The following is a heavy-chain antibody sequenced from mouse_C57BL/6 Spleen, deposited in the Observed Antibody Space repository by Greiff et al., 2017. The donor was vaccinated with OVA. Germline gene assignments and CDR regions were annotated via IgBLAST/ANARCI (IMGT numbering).Heavy chain of an antibody. CDR1: GFTFSSYG. V-gene: IGHV5-6*01. CDR2: ISSGGSYT. CDR3: ARQDSSGYGY. D-gene: IGHD3-2*02. J-gene: IGHJ3*01. Sequence: DVQLVESGGDLVKPGGSLKLSCAASGFTFSSYGMSWVRQTPDKRLEWVATISSGGSYTYYPDSVKGRFTISRDNAKNTLYLQMSSLKSEDTAMYYCARQDSSGYGYWGQGTLVTVSA.